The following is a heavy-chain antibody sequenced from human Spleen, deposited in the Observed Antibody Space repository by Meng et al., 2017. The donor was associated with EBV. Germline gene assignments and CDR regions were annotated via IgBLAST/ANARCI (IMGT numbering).Heavy chain of an antibody. J-gene: IGHJ4*02. V-gene: IGHV1-8*01. CDR3: ARGLVVTALTDY. Sequence: VKLVQSGAEVKKPGASVKVSCKASGYTFTSYDINWVRQASGQGLEWMGWMNPNSGNTDYAQKFQGRVTMTRDTSISTAYMELSSLTSEDTAVYYCARGLVVTALTDYWGQGTLVTVSS. CDR2: MNPNSGNT. CDR1: GYTFTSYD. D-gene: IGHD2-21*02.